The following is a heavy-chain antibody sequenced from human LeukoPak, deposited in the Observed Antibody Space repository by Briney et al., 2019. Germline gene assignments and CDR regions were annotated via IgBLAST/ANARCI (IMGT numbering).Heavy chain of an antibody. CDR1: GFTFSSYL. J-gene: IGHJ5*02. V-gene: IGHV3-7*04. CDR3: ARDWPPNWFDP. CDR2: IKQDGSEK. Sequence: GGSLRLSCAASGFTFSSYLMSWVRQAPGKGLEWVANIKQDGSEKYYVDSVKGRFTISRDNAKNSLYLQVNSLRAEDTAVYYCARDWPPNWFDPWGQGTLVTVSS.